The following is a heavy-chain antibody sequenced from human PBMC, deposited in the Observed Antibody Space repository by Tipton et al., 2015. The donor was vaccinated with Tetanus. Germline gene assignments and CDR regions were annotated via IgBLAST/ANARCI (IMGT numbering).Heavy chain of an antibody. CDR3: ARGPSVAYCSGGSCPVWFDP. J-gene: IGHJ5*02. Sequence: TLSLTCTVSGGSISSYYWSWIRQPAGKGLEWIGRIYYSGSTNYNPSLKSRVTISVDTSKNQFSLKLSSVTAADTAVYYCARGPSVAYCSGGSCPVWFDPWGQGTLVTVSS. CDR2: IYYSGST. V-gene: IGHV4-4*07. CDR1: GGSISSYY. D-gene: IGHD2-15*01.